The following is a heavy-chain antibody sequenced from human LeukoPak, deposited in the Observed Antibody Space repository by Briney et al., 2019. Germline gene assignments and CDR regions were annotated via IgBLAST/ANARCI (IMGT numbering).Heavy chain of an antibody. CDR1: GYTLTELS. CDR2: FDPEDGET. V-gene: IGHV1-24*01. J-gene: IGHJ3*02. CDR3: ATDKVPPYYDILTGYFGAFDI. Sequence: ASVKVSCKVSGYTLTELSMHWVRQAPGKGLEWMGGFDPEDGETIYAQKFQGRVTMTEDTSTDTAYMELSSLRSEDTAVYYCATDKVPPYYDILTGYFGAFDIWGQGTMVTVSS. D-gene: IGHD3-9*01.